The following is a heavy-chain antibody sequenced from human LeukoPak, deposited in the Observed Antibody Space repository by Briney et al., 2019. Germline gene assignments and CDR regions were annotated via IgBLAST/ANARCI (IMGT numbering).Heavy chain of an antibody. D-gene: IGHD3-3*01. CDR1: GFTFSSYS. CDR2: ISSSSSAI. CDR3: AEEGFGVSRKFDN. V-gene: IGHV3-48*01. Sequence: VGCLRLSCAASGFTFSSYSMNWVRQAPGKGLEWISYISSSSSAIYYADSVKGRFTISRDNAKNSLYLQMNSLRAEDTAVYYCAEEGFGVSRKFDNWGQGTLVTVSS. J-gene: IGHJ4*02.